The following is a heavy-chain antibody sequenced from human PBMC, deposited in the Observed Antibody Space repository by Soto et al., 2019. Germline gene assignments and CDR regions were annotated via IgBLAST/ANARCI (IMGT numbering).Heavy chain of an antibody. CDR1: GYTFTSYY. CDR2: INPNSGGT. V-gene: IGHV1-2*02. CDR3: ARSLTEGYCTITGCYTRPLYGMDV. D-gene: IGHD2-2*02. Sequence: QVQLVQSGAEVKKPGASVKVSCKASGYTFTSYYMHWVRQAPGQGLEWMGWINPNSGGTNYAQKFQGRVTVTRDTPTSTAYMELSRLTSDDTAVYYCARSLTEGYCTITGCYTRPLYGMDVWGQGTTVTVSS. J-gene: IGHJ6*02.